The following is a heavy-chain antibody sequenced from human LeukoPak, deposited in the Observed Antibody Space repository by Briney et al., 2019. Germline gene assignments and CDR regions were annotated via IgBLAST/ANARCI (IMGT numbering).Heavy chain of an antibody. D-gene: IGHD2-2*01. J-gene: IGHJ4*02. Sequence: GGSLRLSCAASGFTFTNYAMSWVRQAPGKGLEWVSTISGGGGSTYSADSVMGRFTISRDNSRNTLYLQMNSLRAEDTAVYYCATPSNYFDYWGQGTLVTVSS. CDR3: ATPSNYFDY. CDR2: ISGGGGST. V-gene: IGHV3-23*01. CDR1: GFTFTNYA.